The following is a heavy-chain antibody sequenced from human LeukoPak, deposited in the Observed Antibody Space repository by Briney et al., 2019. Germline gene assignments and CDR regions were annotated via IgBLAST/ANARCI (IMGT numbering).Heavy chain of an antibody. CDR1: GFTFSSYA. CDR2: INHSGST. J-gene: IGHJ4*02. V-gene: IGHV4-34*01. Sequence: GSLRLSCAASGFTFSSYAMSWIRQPPGKGLEWIGEINHSGSTNYNPSLKSRVTISVDTSKNQFSLKLSSVTAADTAVYYCARRTYYYGSGSYSYFDYWGQGTLVTVSS. CDR3: ARRTYYYGSGSYSYFDY. D-gene: IGHD3-10*01.